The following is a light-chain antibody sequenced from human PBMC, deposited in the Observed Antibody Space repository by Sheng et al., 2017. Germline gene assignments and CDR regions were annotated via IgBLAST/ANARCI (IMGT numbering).Light chain of an antibody. CDR1: QSISSW. CDR3: QQYNSYPGT. CDR2: KAS. V-gene: IGKV1-5*03. J-gene: IGKJ1*01. Sequence: DIQMTQSPSTLSASVGDRVTITCRASQSISSWLAWYQQKPGKAPKLLIYKASSLEVGSHPRFXGSGSGXEFTLTISSLQPDDFATYYCQQYNSYPGTFGQGTKVEIK.